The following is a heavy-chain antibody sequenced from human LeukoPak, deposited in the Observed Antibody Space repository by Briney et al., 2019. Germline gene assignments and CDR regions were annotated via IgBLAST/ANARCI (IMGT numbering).Heavy chain of an antibody. Sequence: PSETLSLTCTVSGGSISSGDYYWSWIRQPPGKGLEWIVNIYYSGSTNYNPSLKSRVTISINTSKNQFSLKVSSVTAADTAVYYCARAHSSGWPHMFDPWGQGTLVTVPS. CDR2: IYYSGST. V-gene: IGHV4-61*08. CDR3: ARAHSSGWPHMFDP. D-gene: IGHD6-19*01. J-gene: IGHJ5*02. CDR1: GGSISSGDYY.